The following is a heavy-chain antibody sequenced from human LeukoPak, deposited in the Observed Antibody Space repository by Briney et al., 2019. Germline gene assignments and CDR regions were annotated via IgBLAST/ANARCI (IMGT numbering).Heavy chain of an antibody. J-gene: IGHJ4*02. CDR1: GGSVRSGSYY. V-gene: IGHV4-61*01. Sequence: PSETLSLTCTVSGGSVRSGSYYWSWIRQPPGKGLEWIGYVYYTGNTNYNPSLKSRVTISVDTSKNQFSLKLSSVTAADTAVYYCARDTGYCGGGSCYHNYFDYWGPGTLVTVSS. CDR2: VYYTGNT. CDR3: ARDTGYCGGGSCYHNYFDY. D-gene: IGHD2-15*01.